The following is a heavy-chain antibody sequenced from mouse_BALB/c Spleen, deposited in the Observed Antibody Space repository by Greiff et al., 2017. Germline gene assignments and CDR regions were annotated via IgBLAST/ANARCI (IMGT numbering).Heavy chain of an antibody. J-gene: IGHJ4*01. CDR2: ISDGGSYT. D-gene: IGHD1-1*01. CDR3: ADGSRYYYAMDY. CDR1: GFTFSDYY. V-gene: IGHV5-4*02. Sequence: EVKLMESGGGLVKPGGSLKLSCAASGFTFSDYYMYWVRQTPEKRLEWVATISDGGSYTYYPDSVKGRFTISRDNAKNNLYLQMSSLKSEDTAMYYCADGSRYYYAMDYWGQGTSVTVSS.